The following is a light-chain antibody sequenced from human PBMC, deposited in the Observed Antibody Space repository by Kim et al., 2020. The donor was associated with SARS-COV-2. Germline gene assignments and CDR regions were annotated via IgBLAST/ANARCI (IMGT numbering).Light chain of an antibody. CDR1: SSDVGGYNY. J-gene: IGLJ1*01. Sequence: PGQSVTISCPGTSSDVGGYNYVSWYQHHPGTAPKLMIYDVTQRPSGVPDRFSGSKSGDTTSLTISGLQAEDEADYYCCSFAGTSYVFGIGTKVTVL. CDR2: DVT. CDR3: CSFAGTSYV. V-gene: IGLV2-11*01.